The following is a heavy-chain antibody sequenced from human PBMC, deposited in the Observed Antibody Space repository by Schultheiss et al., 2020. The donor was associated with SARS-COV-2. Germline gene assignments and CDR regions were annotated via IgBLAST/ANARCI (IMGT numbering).Heavy chain of an antibody. CDR1: GGSISTYS. CDR3: ARGAMVRGVAFDY. D-gene: IGHD3-10*01. J-gene: IGHJ4*02. CDR2: IYYSRNT. V-gene: IGHV4-59*01. Sequence: SQTLSLTCTVSGGSISTYSWSWIRQPPGKGLEWIGYIYYSRNTNYNPSLKSRVTISVDTSKNQFSLKLSSVTAADTAVYYCARGAMVRGVAFDYWGQGTLVTVYS.